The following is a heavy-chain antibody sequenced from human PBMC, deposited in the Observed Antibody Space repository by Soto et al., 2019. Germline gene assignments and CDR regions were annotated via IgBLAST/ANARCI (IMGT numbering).Heavy chain of an antibody. V-gene: IGHV4-30-2*01. CDR3: ARGGITIFGEYNWFDP. J-gene: IGHJ5*02. CDR2: IYHSGST. CDR1: GGSISSGGYS. D-gene: IGHD3-3*01. Sequence: SETLSLTCAVSGGSISSGGYSWSWIRQPPGKGLEWIGYIYHSGSTYYNPSLKSRVTISVDRSKNQFSLKLSSVTAADTAVYYCARGGITIFGEYNWFDPWGQGTLVTVSS.